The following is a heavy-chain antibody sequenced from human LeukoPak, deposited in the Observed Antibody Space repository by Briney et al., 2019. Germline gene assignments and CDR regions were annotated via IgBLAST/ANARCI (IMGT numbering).Heavy chain of an antibody. CDR2: IIPIFGTA. D-gene: IGHD5-24*01. CDR3: ARGLKSASSAPDY. CDR1: GGTFSSYA. J-gene: IGHJ4*02. V-gene: IGHV1-69*13. Sequence: HRASVKVSCKASGGTFSSYAISWVRQAPGQGLEWMGGIIPIFGTANYAQKFQGRVTITADESTSTAYMELSSLRSEDTAVYYCARGLKSASSAPDYWGQGTLVTVSS.